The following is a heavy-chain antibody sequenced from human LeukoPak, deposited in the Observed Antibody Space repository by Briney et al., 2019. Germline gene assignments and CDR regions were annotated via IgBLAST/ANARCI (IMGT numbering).Heavy chain of an antibody. Sequence: GGSLRLSCAASGITFSSYAMSWVRQAPGKGLEWVSGISGSGGSTYYADSVKGRFTISRDNSKNTLYLQMNSLRAEDTAVYYCAKDQVGYCSSTSCSGWFDPWGQGTLVTVSS. CDR1: GITFSSYA. D-gene: IGHD2-2*01. CDR3: AKDQVGYCSSTSCSGWFDP. CDR2: ISGSGGST. V-gene: IGHV3-23*01. J-gene: IGHJ5*02.